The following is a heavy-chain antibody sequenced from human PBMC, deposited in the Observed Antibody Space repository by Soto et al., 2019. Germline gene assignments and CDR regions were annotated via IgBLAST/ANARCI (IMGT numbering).Heavy chain of an antibody. Sequence: GGSLRLSCAASGFTFSSYSMNWVRQAPGKGLEWVSSISSSSSYIYYADSVKGRFTISRDNAKNSLYLQMNSLRAEDTAVYYCARDHFMVRGGEAFDIWGQGTMVTVSS. J-gene: IGHJ3*02. CDR1: GFTFSSYS. CDR3: ARDHFMVRGGEAFDI. CDR2: ISSSSSYI. V-gene: IGHV3-21*01. D-gene: IGHD3-10*01.